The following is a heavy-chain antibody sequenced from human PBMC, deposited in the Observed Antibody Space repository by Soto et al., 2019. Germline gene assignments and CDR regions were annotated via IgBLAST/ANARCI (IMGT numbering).Heavy chain of an antibody. D-gene: IGHD6-13*01. CDR3: ARHHVRGRTIAGAAEF. J-gene: IGHJ4*02. Sequence: PSETLSLTCAVYGGSFSGYYWSWIRQPPGKGLEWIGEINHSGNTNYNPPLKSRVTISVDTSKNQLFLNLSSVTAADTAMYYCARHHVRGRTIAGAAEFWGQGTLVTVSS. CDR2: INHSGNT. V-gene: IGHV4-34*01. CDR1: GGSFSGYY.